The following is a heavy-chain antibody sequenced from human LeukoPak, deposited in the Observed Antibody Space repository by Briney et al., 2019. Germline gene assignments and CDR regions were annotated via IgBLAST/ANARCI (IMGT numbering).Heavy chain of an antibody. V-gene: IGHV1-2*04. Sequence: ASVKVSCKASGYTFTGYYMHWVRQAPGQGLEWMGWINPNSGGTNYAQKFQGWVTMTRDTSASTAYMELSSLRSEDTAMYYCARADGGYHSWGQGTLVTVSS. CDR3: ARADGGYHS. J-gene: IGHJ4*02. CDR1: GYTFTGYY. D-gene: IGHD5-12*01. CDR2: INPNSGGT.